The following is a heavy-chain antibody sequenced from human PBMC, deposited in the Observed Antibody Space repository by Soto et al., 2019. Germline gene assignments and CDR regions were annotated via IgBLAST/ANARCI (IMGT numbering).Heavy chain of an antibody. CDR3: LIYKGDSRNYNGMAG. CDR1: GDSVSSNSAA. V-gene: IGHV6-1*01. CDR2: AYYRSQWYY. Sequence: PSQTLPLTCAISGDSVSSNSAAWNCIRQSPSRGLEWLGRAYYRSQWYYDSAVSVRSRITVIPDTSKNQFSLQLNSVTPEDTAVYYCLIYKGDSRNYNGMAGWGQETTVIVAS. D-gene: IGHD2-21*02. J-gene: IGHJ6*02.